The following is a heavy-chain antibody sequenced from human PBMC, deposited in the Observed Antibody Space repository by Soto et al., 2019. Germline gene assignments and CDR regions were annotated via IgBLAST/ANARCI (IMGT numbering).Heavy chain of an antibody. J-gene: IGHJ4*02. Sequence: GGSLRLSCSTSGFIFTNYDMSWVRRAPGKGLEWVSTLRSSSGTTYYSDSVKGRFAISRDISKNTLYLQMDNLRAEDTAVYYCAKTRALGYTVSDYWGQGTLVTVSS. D-gene: IGHD1-1*01. CDR1: GFIFTNYD. CDR3: AKTRALGYTVSDY. V-gene: IGHV3-23*01. CDR2: LRSSSGTT.